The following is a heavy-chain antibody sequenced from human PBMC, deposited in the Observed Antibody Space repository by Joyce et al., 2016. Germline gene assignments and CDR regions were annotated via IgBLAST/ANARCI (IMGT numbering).Heavy chain of an antibody. CDR3: AREGWEWNRNYGGYYGMDV. V-gene: IGHV1-3*04. CDR1: GYTFTSYA. CDR2: INTKNGNT. J-gene: IGHJ6*02. D-gene: IGHD4-11*01. Sequence: QVQVVQSGTEVKKPGASVKVSCKTSGYTFTSYAMHWVRQAPGQRPEWMGWINTKNGNTRYSQKLKCRVTITRDTSATTAYIALSRLRAEDTAVYYCAREGWEWNRNYGGYYGMDVWGQGTTVTVSS.